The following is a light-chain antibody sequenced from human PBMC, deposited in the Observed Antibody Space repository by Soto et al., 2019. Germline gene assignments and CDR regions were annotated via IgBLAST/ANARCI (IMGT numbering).Light chain of an antibody. CDR2: DAS. Sequence: VVLTQSPATLSLSPGERATLSCRTSLSVSVYLDWYQQKPGQAPRLLISDASNRATVIPARFSGSGSGTDFTLTISSLEPEDFAVYYCHQRQYWPPITFGQATRLEIK. V-gene: IGKV3-11*01. CDR3: HQRQYWPPIT. J-gene: IGKJ5*01. CDR1: LSVSVY.